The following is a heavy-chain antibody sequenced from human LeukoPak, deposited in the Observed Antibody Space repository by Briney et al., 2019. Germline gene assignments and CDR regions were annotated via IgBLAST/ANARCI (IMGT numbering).Heavy chain of an antibody. D-gene: IGHD3-22*01. V-gene: IGHV3-15*01. J-gene: IGHJ4*02. CDR1: GFIFSNAW. Sequence: PGGSLRLSCAASGFIFSNAWMSWVPQAPGKGLEWLGRIKSKTDGGTTDYAAPLKGRLTISRDDSKNTLFLQVNSLKTEDTAVYYCTRTENYYDSSDYYFWGQGILVTVSS. CDR2: IKSKTDGGTT. CDR3: TRTENYYDSSDYYF.